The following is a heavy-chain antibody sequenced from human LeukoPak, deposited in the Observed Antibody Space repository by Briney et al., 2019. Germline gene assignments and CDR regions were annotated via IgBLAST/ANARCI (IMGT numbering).Heavy chain of an antibody. Sequence: SETLSLTCSVSGGSISDYYWTWIRQPPGRGLDWIGYIYSGGRTNYNPSLKSRVTISVDTSENQFSLKVTSVTAADTAVYYCARGQSPGPIYGYWGQGILVTISS. D-gene: IGHD1-14*01. CDR1: GGSISDYY. V-gene: IGHV4-59*01. CDR2: IYSGGRT. CDR3: ARGQSPGPIYGY. J-gene: IGHJ4*02.